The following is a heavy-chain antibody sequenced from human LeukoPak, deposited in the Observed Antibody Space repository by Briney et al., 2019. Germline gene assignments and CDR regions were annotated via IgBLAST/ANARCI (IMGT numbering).Heavy chain of an antibody. J-gene: IGHJ4*02. V-gene: IGHV1-69*13. CDR2: IIPIFGTA. CDR3: ARFVYCGGDCYSRRPGARGYYFDY. Sequence: SVKVSCTASGGTFSSYAISWVRQAPGQGLEWMGGIIPIFGTANYAQKFQGRVTITADESTSTAYMELSSLRSEDTAVYYCARFVYCGGDCYSRRPGARGYYFDYWGQGTLDTVSS. CDR1: GGTFSSYA. D-gene: IGHD2-21*02.